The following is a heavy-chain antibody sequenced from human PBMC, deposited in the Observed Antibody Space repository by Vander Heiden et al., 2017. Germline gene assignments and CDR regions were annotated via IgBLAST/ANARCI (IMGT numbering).Heavy chain of an antibody. V-gene: IGHV3-11*01. CDR1: GFTFTGFS. J-gene: IGHJ5*02. Sequence: QAQLVESGGGLVKPGGSLRLSCATSGFTFTGFSMTWIRQSPGKGLEWVSSISPGGDSMYYADSVRGRFTISRDNAKNSLYLQMNSLRAEDTAVYYCGRGYFDTWGQGTLVVVSS. D-gene: IGHD1-26*01. CDR3: GRGYFDT. CDR2: ISPGGDSM.